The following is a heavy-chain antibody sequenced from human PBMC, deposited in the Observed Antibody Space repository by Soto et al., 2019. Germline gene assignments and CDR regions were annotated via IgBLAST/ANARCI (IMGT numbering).Heavy chain of an antibody. CDR1: GGSLSSRSNY. V-gene: IGHV4-39*02. CDR3: AREGPPIRAHNPPEFLNQ. Sequence: QLQLQESGPGLVKPSETLSLTCTVSGGSLSSRSNYWGWVRRPPGKGLEWIGSVYYTGGTYYNPSLKSRVAISIDMSKNQFSLELSFVTAADTAVYYCAREGPPIRAHNPPEFLNQGGQGTLFPVSS. CDR2: VYYTGGT. J-gene: IGHJ1*01. D-gene: IGHD1-26*01.